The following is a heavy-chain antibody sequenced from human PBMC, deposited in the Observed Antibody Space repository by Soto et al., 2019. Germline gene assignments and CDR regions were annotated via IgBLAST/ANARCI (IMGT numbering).Heavy chain of an antibody. CDR2: INAGNSNT. CDR3: ARGPLLWGDV. CDR1: GYTFTNYA. J-gene: IGHJ6*02. Sequence: GSSVKVSCKASGYTFTNYAMHWVRQAPGQRLEWMGWINAGNSNTKYSQKFQGRVTINRDTSASTAYMELSSLRSEDTAVYYCARGPLLWGDVWGQGTTVNVSS. D-gene: IGHD3-10*01. V-gene: IGHV1-3*01.